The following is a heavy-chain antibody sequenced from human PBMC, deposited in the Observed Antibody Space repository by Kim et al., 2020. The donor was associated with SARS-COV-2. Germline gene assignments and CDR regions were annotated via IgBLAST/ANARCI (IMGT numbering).Heavy chain of an antibody. V-gene: IGHV3-15*01. CDR3: TTLFRYFDWLAVKYYYYCMDV. CDR1: GFTFSNEC. Sequence: GGSLRLSCVASGFTFSNECMGWVRQAPGKGLEWVCRIRGKTAGGSTDYAAPVRCRVTISRADSKNTLYLQMNSLKTEVTAVYYCTTLFRYFDWLAVKYYYYCMDVWGQGTPVTVSS. J-gene: IGHJ6*02. D-gene: IGHD3-9*01. CDR2: IRGKTAGGST.